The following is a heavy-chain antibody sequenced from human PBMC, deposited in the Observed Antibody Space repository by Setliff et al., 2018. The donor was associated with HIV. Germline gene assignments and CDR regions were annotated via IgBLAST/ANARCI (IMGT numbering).Heavy chain of an antibody. Sequence: GGSLRLSCAASGFTFSSYGMHWVRQAPGKGLEWVAFIRYDGSNKYYADSVKGRFTISRDNSKNTLYLKMNSLRAEDTAVYYCAKDIPDVDPFWGQGTLVTVSS. V-gene: IGHV3-30*02. CDR1: GFTFSSYG. CDR2: IRYDGSNK. J-gene: IGHJ4*02. D-gene: IGHD5-12*01. CDR3: AKDIPDVDPF.